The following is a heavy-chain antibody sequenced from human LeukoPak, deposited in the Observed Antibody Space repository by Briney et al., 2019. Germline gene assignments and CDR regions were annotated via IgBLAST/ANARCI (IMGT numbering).Heavy chain of an antibody. CDR2: INPNSGGT. V-gene: IGHV1-2*02. CDR3: ARAQYDIVVVPAALTYYYGMDV. D-gene: IGHD2-2*01. J-gene: IGHJ6*02. Sequence: ASVKVSCKASGYTFTVYFMHWVRQAPGQGLEWMGWINPNSGGTNYAQKFQGRVTMTRDTSISTAYMELSRLRSDDTAVYYCARAQYDIVVVPAALTYYYGMDVWGQGTTVTVSS. CDR1: GYTFTVYF.